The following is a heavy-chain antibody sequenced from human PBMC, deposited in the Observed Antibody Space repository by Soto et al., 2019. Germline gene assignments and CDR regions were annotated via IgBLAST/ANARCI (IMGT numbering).Heavy chain of an antibody. CDR2: IYYSGST. CDR1: GGSISSGGYY. D-gene: IGHD6-13*01. CDR3: ARVYSSSWYRWFDP. J-gene: IGHJ5*02. V-gene: IGHV4-31*03. Sequence: QVQLQESGPGLVKPSQTLSLTCTVSGGSISSGGYYWSWIRQHPGKGLEWIGYIYYSGSTYYNPSLKSRATISVDTSKNQFSLKLSSVTAADTAVYYCARVYSSSWYRWFDPWGQGTLVTVSS.